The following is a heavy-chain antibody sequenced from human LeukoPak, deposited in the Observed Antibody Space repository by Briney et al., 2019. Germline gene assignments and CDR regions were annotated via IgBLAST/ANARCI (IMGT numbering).Heavy chain of an antibody. V-gene: IGHV4-59*01. Sequence: SETLSLTCTVSGGSISSYYWSWIRQPPGKGLEWIGNIYYSGSTNYNPSLKSRVTISVDTSKNQFSLKLSSVTAADTAVYYCARAETQWLASYYFDYWGQGTLVTVSS. D-gene: IGHD6-19*01. J-gene: IGHJ4*02. CDR2: IYYSGST. CDR3: ARAETQWLASYYFDY. CDR1: GGSISSYY.